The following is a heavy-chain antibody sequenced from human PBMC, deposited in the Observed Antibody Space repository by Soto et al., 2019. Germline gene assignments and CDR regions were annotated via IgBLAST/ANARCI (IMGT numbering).Heavy chain of an antibody. V-gene: IGHV3-23*01. CDR3: AKTPSLSGSWYLDAFDI. D-gene: IGHD6-13*01. CDR1: GFTFSSYA. J-gene: IGHJ3*02. Sequence: LSLTCAASGFTFSSYAMSWVRQAPGKGLEWVSAISGSGGSTYYADSVKGRFTISRDNSKNTLYLQMNSLRAEDTAVYYCAKTPSLSGSWYLDAFDIWGQGTMVTVSS. CDR2: ISGSGGST.